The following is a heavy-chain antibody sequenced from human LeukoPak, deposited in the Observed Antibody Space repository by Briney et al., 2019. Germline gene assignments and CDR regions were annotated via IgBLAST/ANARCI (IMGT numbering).Heavy chain of an antibody. CDR3: ARGISGWSTLVY. D-gene: IGHD6-19*01. Sequence: ASVKVSCKASGGTFSSYAISWVRQAPGQGLEWMGGIIPIFGTANYAQKFQGRVTITTDESTSTAYMELSSLRSEDTAVYYCARGISGWSTLVYWGQGALVTVSS. V-gene: IGHV1-69*05. CDR2: IIPIFGTA. CDR1: GGTFSSYA. J-gene: IGHJ4*02.